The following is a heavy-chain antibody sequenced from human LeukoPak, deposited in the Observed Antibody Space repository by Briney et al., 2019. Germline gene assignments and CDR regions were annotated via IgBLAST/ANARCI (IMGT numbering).Heavy chain of an antibody. J-gene: IGHJ4*02. CDR3: AKGTAVTTFFDS. D-gene: IGHD4-17*01. Sequence: PGVCLRLSCAASGFTFSDYALNWVRQAPGKGLEWVAFITTSGGASYYADSVKGRFTVSRDNSKNTLFLQMSGLRAEDTAVYYCAKGTAVTTFFDSWGQGALVAVSS. CDR2: ITTSGGAS. V-gene: IGHV3-23*01. CDR1: GFTFSDYA.